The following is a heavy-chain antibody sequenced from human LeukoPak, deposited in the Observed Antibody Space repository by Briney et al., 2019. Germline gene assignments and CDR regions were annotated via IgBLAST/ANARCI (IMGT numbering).Heavy chain of an antibody. CDR3: ARTPRGAAAPGDRGY. CDR2: ISSSSSYI. CDR1: GFTFSSYS. V-gene: IGHV3-21*01. Sequence: GGSLRLSCAASGFTFSSYSMNWVRQAPGKGLEWVSPISSSSSYIYYADSVKGRFTISRDNAKNSLYLQMNSLRAEDTAVYYCARTPRGAAAPGDRGYWGQGTLVTVSS. J-gene: IGHJ4*02. D-gene: IGHD6-13*01.